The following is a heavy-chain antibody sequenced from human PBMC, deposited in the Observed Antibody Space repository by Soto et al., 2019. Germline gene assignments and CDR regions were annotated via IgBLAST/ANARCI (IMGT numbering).Heavy chain of an antibody. Sequence: SLRLSCAASGFTFSSYGMHWVRQAPGKGLEWVAVIWYDGSNKYYADSVKGRFTISRDNSKNTLYLQMNSLRAEDTAVYYCARDALLWFGETNNWFDPWGQGTLVTVSS. CDR1: GFTFSSYG. V-gene: IGHV3-33*01. CDR3: ARDALLWFGETNNWFDP. CDR2: IWYDGSNK. D-gene: IGHD3-10*01. J-gene: IGHJ5*02.